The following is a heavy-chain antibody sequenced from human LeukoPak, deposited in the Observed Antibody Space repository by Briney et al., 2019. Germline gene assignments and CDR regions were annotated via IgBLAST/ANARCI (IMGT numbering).Heavy chain of an antibody. CDR1: GGSISSSSYY. CDR3: ARDDTAMALGFDY. J-gene: IGHJ4*02. V-gene: IGHV4-39*07. D-gene: IGHD5-18*01. Sequence: PSETLSLTCTVSGGSISSSSYYWGWIRQPPGKGLEWIGSIYYSGSTYYNPSLKSRVTISVDTSKNQFSLKLSSVTAADTAVYYCARDDTAMALGFDYWGQGTLVTVSS. CDR2: IYYSGST.